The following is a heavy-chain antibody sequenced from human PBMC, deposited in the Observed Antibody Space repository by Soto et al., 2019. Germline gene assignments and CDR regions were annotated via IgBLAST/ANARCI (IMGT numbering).Heavy chain of an antibody. Sequence: GGSLRLSCAASGFTFSSYGMHWVRQALGKGLEWVAVISYDGSNKYYADSVKGRFTISRDNSKNTLYLQMNSLRAEDTAVYYCAKGFPNYYYGMDVWGQGTTVTVSS. CDR3: AKGFPNYYYGMDV. CDR1: GFTFSSYG. CDR2: ISYDGSNK. J-gene: IGHJ6*02. V-gene: IGHV3-30*18.